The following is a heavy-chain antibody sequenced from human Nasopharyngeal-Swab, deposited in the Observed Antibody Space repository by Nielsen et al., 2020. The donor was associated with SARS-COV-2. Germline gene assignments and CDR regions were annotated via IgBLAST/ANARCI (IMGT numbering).Heavy chain of an antibody. V-gene: IGHV4-59*01. Sequence: SEPLSLTFTVPGCPTSTYTWSWIRKPPGTGLEWIGYIYYSGSTNYNPSLKCRVSISVDTAKNQFYLNLSSVTAADTAVYYCARAIRITMFGVVASFDYWGQGTLVTVSS. CDR2: IYYSGST. J-gene: IGHJ4*02. D-gene: IGHD3-3*01. CDR3: ARAIRITMFGVVASFDY. CDR1: GCPTSTYT.